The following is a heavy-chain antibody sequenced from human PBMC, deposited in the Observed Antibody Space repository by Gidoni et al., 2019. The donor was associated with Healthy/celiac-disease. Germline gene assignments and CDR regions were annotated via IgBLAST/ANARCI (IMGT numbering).Heavy chain of an antibody. CDR1: GFPFDDDA. CDR2: ISWNSGSI. D-gene: IGHD3-10*01. V-gene: IGHV3-9*01. Sequence: VQRVECGGGLGQPGRYLILYCAASGFPFDDDAMHWVRKAPGKGLEWVSGISWNSGSIGYADSVKGRFTISRDNAKNSLYMKMNSLIAEDTALYYCAKDIWRVRGHIDVWGQGTTVTVSS. CDR3: AKDIWRVRGHIDV. J-gene: IGHJ6*02.